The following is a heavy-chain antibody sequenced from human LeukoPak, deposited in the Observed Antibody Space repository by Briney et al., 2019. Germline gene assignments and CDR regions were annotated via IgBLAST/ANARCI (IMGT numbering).Heavy chain of an antibody. V-gene: IGHV4-34*01. D-gene: IGHD4-17*01. CDR2: INHSGST. CDR1: GGSFSGYY. J-gene: IGHJ6*02. Sequence: PSETLYLTCAVYGGSFSGYYWSWIRQPPGKGLEWIGEINHSGSTNYNPSLKSRVTISVDTSKNQFSLKLSSVTAADTAVYYCARIDYGADYGMDVWGQGTTVTVSS. CDR3: ARIDYGADYGMDV.